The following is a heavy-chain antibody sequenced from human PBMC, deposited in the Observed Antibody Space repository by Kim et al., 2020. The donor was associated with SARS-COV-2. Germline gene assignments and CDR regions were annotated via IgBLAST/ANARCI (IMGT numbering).Heavy chain of an antibody. D-gene: IGHD3-9*01. Sequence: GGSLRLSCAASGFTFSSYGMHWFRQAPGKGLEWVAVIWYDGSNKYYADSVKGRFTISRDNSKNTLYLQMNSLRAEDTAVYYCARDYDILTGYYFDYWGQGSLVTVSS. CDR3: ARDYDILTGYYFDY. V-gene: IGHV3-33*01. CDR2: IWYDGSNK. CDR1: GFTFSSYG. J-gene: IGHJ4*02.